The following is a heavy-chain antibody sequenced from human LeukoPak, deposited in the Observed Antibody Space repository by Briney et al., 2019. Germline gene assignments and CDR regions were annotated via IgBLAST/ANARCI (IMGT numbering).Heavy chain of an antibody. J-gene: IGHJ4*02. V-gene: IGHV4-61*02. CDR3: ARALAAAPTGGAYFDY. D-gene: IGHD6-13*01. CDR2: IYTSGST. Sequence: SETLSLTCSDSGGSISSNKYYWGWIRQPAGKGLEWIGRIYTSGSTNYNPSLKSRVTMSVDTSKNQFSLKLSSVTAADTAVYYCARALAAAPTGGAYFDYWGQGTLVTVSS. CDR1: GGSISSNKYY.